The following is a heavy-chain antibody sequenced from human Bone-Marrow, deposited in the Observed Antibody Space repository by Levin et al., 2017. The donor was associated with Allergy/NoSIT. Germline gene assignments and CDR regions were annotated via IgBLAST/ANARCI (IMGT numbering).Heavy chain of an antibody. CDR3: AKDYGDPGYFGMDV. J-gene: IGHJ6*02. CDR2: IYPSGST. V-gene: IGHV4-4*07. CDR1: GGSIRGYF. D-gene: IGHD4-17*01. Sequence: SQTLSLTCTVSGGSIRGYFWTWIRQPAGKGLEWIGRIYPSGSTNYNPSLKNRVSMSIDRSKNQFSLKLTSLTAADTGVYYCAKDYGDPGYFGMDVWGQGTTVTVSS.